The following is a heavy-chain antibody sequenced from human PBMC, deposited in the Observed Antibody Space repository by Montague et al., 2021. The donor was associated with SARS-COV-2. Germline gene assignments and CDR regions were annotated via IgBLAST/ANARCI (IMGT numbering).Heavy chain of an antibody. J-gene: IGHJ6*02. Sequence: CAISGDSVSSNSAAWNWIRQSPSRGLEWLGRTYYRSKWYNYYAVAVKSRITINPDTSKNQFSLQLNSVTPEDTAVSYCARGIWFAELLTGYYYYGMDVWGQGTSVTVS. V-gene: IGHV6-1*01. CDR3: ARGIWFAELLTGYYYYGMDV. CDR1: GDSVSSNSAA. CDR2: TYYRSKWYN. D-gene: IGHD3-10*01.